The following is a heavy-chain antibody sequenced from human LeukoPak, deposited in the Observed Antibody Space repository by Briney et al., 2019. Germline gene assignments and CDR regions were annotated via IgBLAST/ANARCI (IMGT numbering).Heavy chain of an antibody. CDR1: GFTVSSNY. V-gene: IGHV4-34*08. J-gene: IGHJ4*02. CDR3: ATIAVAGIPGDY. CDR2: INHSGST. D-gene: IGHD6-19*01. Sequence: GSLRLSCAASGFTVSSNYMSWIRQPPGKGLEWIGEINHSGSTNYNPSLKSRVTISVDTSKNQFSLKLSSVTAADTAVYYCATIAVAGIPGDYWGQGTLVTVSS.